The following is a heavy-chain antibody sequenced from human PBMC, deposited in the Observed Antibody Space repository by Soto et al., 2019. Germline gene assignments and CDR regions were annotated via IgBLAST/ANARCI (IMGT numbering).Heavy chain of an antibody. CDR2: ISSSGSTI. Sequence: EVQLVESGGGLVQPGGSLRLSCAASGFTFSSYEMNWVRQAPGKGLEWVSYISSSGSTIYYADSVKGRFTISRDNAKNSLYLQMNSLRAEDTAVYYCARVSYSSGWYKGGREDFDYWGQGTLVTVSS. CDR3: ARVSYSSGWYKGGREDFDY. V-gene: IGHV3-48*03. CDR1: GFTFSSYE. J-gene: IGHJ4*02. D-gene: IGHD6-19*01.